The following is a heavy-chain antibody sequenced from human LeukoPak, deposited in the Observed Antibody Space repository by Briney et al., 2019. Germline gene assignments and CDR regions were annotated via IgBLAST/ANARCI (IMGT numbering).Heavy chain of an antibody. D-gene: IGHD5-18*01. CDR3: ARLQLQQYYYYYYYYMDV. J-gene: IGHJ6*03. CDR2: IYYSGST. V-gene: IGHV4-39*01. CDR1: GGSISSSSYY. Sequence: SETLSLTCTVSGGSISSSSYYWGWIRQPPGKGLEWIGSIYYSGSTYYNPSLKSRVTISVDTSKNQFSLKLSSVTAADTAVYYCARLQLQQYYYYYYYYMDVRGKGTTVTVSS.